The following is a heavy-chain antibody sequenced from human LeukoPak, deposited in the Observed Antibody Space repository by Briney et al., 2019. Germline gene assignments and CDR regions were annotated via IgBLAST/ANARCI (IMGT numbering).Heavy chain of an antibody. D-gene: IGHD6-19*01. Sequence: GGSLRLSCAASGFTFGSYAMSWVRQAPGKGLEWVSAISGSGGSTYYADSVKGRFTVSRDNSKNTLYLQMNSLRAEDTAVYYCAKGSSGWSPHYYYYYYGMDVWGQGTTVTVSS. CDR3: AKGSSGWSPHYYYYYYGMDV. V-gene: IGHV3-23*01. CDR2: ISGSGGST. CDR1: GFTFGSYA. J-gene: IGHJ6*02.